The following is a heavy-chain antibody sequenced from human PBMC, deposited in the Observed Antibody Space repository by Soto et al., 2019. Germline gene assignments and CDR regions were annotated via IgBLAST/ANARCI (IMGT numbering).Heavy chain of an antibody. J-gene: IGHJ4*02. CDR2: INHSGST. V-gene: IGHV4-34*01. Sequence: PSETLSLTCAVYGGSFSGYYWTWIRQPPGTGLEWIGEINHSGSTNYNPSLKSRVTISVDTSKNQFSLKLTSVTAADTAVYYCARDYSSYGPFDYWGQGTLVTVSS. D-gene: IGHD5-18*01. CDR3: ARDYSSYGPFDY. CDR1: GGSFSGYY.